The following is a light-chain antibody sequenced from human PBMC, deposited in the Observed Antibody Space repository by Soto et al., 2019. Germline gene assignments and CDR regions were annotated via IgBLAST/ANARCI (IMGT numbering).Light chain of an antibody. CDR1: QGIGND. J-gene: IGKJ1*01. Sequence: AIQVTQSPSSLSASVRDRVTISCRASQGIGNDLGWYQQKPGKAHKLLIYEASTLQTGVASRSSGSGSGTDFTLPISSLQPEDFATYYCLQDYVYPWTFGQGTKVEVK. CDR2: EAS. CDR3: LQDYVYPWT. V-gene: IGKV1-6*01.